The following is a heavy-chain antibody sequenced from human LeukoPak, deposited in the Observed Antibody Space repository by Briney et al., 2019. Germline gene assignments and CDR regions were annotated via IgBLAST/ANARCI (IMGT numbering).Heavy chain of an antibody. D-gene: IGHD3-10*01. CDR3: ARASLRYYYGSGSYPLDY. CDR1: GFTFSNYE. J-gene: IGHJ4*02. V-gene: IGHV3-48*03. Sequence: RSGGSLRLSCAASGFTFSNYEMNWVRQAPGEGLEWVSYISSSGGSVYYADSVKGRFTISRDNGKNSLYLQMNSLRAEDTAVCYCARASLRYYYGSGSYPLDYWGQGTLVTVSS. CDR2: ISSSGGSV.